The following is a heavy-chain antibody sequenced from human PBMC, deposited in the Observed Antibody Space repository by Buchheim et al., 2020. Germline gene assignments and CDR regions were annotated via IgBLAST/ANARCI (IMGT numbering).Heavy chain of an antibody. CDR3: ASPFTSSYDFDY. D-gene: IGHD3-16*01. J-gene: IGHJ4*02. CDR1: GGSISRTIYY. CDR2: IYHDGSS. V-gene: IGHV4-39*01. Sequence: QLQLQESGPGLVKPSETLSLTCSVSGGSISRTIYYWGWIRQPPGKGLEWIGSIYHDGSSYYNPSLKSRVTLSADMSKNQFSLKLSSVTAADTAVYYCASPFTSSYDFDYWGQGTL.